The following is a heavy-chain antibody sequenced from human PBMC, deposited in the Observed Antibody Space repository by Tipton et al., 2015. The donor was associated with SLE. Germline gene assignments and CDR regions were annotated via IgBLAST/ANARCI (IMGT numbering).Heavy chain of an antibody. CDR2: IHYSRTT. CDR3: ARVPRTFYYDYSGHFDY. V-gene: IGHV4-59*11. Sequence: LRLSCTVSGCSLTYHYWNWIRQPPGKGLEWIGYIHYSRTTHYNPSLKSRVIISLDTSKNHFSLKLSSVTAADTAVYYCARVPRTFYYDYSGHFDYWGPGALVTVSS. D-gene: IGHD3-22*01. J-gene: IGHJ4*02. CDR1: GCSLTYHY.